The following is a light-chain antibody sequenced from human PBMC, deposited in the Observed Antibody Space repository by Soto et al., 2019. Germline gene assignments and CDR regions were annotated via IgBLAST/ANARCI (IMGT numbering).Light chain of an antibody. Sequence: EIVTTQSPATLSVSPGERATLSCRASQSVSSNLAWYQQKPGQAPRLLIYGASTRATGIPATFRGSGSGTEFTLTISSLQSEDFAVYYCQQYNNWPPRGTFGQGTKVEIK. CDR3: QQYNNWPPRGT. J-gene: IGKJ1*01. V-gene: IGKV3-15*01. CDR1: QSVSSN. CDR2: GAS.